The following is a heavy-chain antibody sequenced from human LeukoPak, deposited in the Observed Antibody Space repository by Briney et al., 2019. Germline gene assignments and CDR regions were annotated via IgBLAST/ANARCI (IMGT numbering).Heavy chain of an antibody. J-gene: IGHJ6*02. Sequence: PGGSXXLSXAASGXTVSSNYMSWVRQAPGKGXEXXSVIYSGGSTYYADSVKGRFTISRDNSKNTLYLQMNSLRAEDTAVYYCAREFGRPYYYYGMDVWGQGTTVTVSS. D-gene: IGHD3-16*01. CDR2: IYSGGST. V-gene: IGHV3-66*01. CDR1: GXTVSSNY. CDR3: AREFGRPYYYYGMDV.